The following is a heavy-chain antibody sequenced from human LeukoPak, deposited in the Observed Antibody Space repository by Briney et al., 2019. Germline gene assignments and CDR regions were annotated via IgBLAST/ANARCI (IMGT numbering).Heavy chain of an antibody. J-gene: IGHJ4*02. CDR2: IYYSGST. V-gene: IGHV4-59*08. CDR3: ASHCSSTSCYDPTFDY. CDR1: GGSIGSYY. D-gene: IGHD2-2*01. Sequence: SETLSLTCTVSGGSIGSYYWSWIRQPPGKGLEWIGYIYYSGSTNYNPSLKSRVTISVDTSKNQFSLKLSSVTAADTAVYYCASHCSSTSCYDPTFDYWGQGTLVTVSS.